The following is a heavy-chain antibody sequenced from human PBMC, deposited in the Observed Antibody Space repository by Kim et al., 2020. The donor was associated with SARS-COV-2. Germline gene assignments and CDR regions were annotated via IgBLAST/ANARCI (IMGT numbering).Heavy chain of an antibody. J-gene: IGHJ2*01. CDR2: IYYSGST. CDR3: ARGFDL. V-gene: IGHV4-59*09. Sequence: IYYSGSTHSNPSLKGRVTISVDTSKNQFSLKLSAVTAADTAVYYCARGFDLWGRGTLVTVSS.